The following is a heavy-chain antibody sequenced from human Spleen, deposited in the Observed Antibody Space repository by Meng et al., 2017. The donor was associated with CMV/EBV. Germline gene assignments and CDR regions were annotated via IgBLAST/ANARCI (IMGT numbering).Heavy chain of an antibody. Sequence: SMNLSCNASGYIFTNYPIHWVRQTPGQWLEWMGWIITGNGTTKYSQRFQDRLTITRDTSANTVYMEVTSLTSEDTATYYCARGAGADHWGQGTLVTVSS. CDR1: GYIFTNYP. D-gene: IGHD6-25*01. J-gene: IGHJ4*02. CDR3: ARGAGADH. V-gene: IGHV1-3*04. CDR2: IITGNGTT.